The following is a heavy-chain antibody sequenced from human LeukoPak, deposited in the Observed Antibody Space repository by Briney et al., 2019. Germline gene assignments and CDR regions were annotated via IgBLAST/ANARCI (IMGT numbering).Heavy chain of an antibody. J-gene: IGHJ6*03. Sequence: GGSLRLSCEGSGFSFSNYWMTWVRQAPGKGLEWVANIKQDGSEKNNVDSVEGRFTISRDNAKKSLYLQMNSLRAEDSAVYYCATSGRGNTYGYYYYVGVWGKGTTVIVSS. CDR3: ATSGRGNTYGYYYYVGV. CDR1: GFSFSNYW. D-gene: IGHD3-10*01. V-gene: IGHV3-7*01. CDR2: IKQDGSEK.